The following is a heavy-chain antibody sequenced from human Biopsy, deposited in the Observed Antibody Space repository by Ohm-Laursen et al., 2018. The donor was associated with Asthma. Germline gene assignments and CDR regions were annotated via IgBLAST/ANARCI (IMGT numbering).Heavy chain of an antibody. V-gene: IGHV3-30*04. J-gene: IGHJ4*02. Sequence: SLRLSCAASRFAFGSYTMYWVRQSPGKGPEWVAFITYDGRESDYVNSVKGRFTISRDNSKNTLHLQMNSLRAEDTAVYYCAKAREDIVVVVAVSDSWGQGTLVTVSS. D-gene: IGHD2-15*01. CDR2: ITYDGRES. CDR1: RFAFGSYT. CDR3: AKAREDIVVVVAVSDS.